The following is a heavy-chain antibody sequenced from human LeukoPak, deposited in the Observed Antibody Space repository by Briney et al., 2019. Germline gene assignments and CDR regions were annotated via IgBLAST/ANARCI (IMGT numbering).Heavy chain of an antibody. Sequence: PGGSLRLSCAASGFTFSNAWMSWVRQAPGKGLEWVAVISYDGSNKYYADSVKGRFTISRDNSKNTLYLQMNSLRAEDTAVYYCAKVGPGELLFYFDYWGQGTLVTVSS. V-gene: IGHV3-30*18. CDR2: ISYDGSNK. J-gene: IGHJ4*02. D-gene: IGHD1-26*01. CDR1: GFTFSNAW. CDR3: AKVGPGELLFYFDY.